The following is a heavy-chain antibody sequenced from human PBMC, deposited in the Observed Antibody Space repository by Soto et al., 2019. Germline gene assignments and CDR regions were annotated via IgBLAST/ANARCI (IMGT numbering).Heavy chain of an antibody. J-gene: IGHJ3*02. CDR1: GFSLTATGMS. V-gene: IGHV2-5*02. CDR3: ASTSRYRAFDI. CDR2: IWWDDDK. Sequence: QITLKESGPTLVKPTQTLTLTCTVSGFSLTATGMSVGWIRQPPGKALEWLALIWWDDDKRYSSSLKSRLTITRDISRNQVVLTMTNMDHAETATFYCASTSRYRAFDIWGQGTLVTVPS. D-gene: IGHD2-2*01.